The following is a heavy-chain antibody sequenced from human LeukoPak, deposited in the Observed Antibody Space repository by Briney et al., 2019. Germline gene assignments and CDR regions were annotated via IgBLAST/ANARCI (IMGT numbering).Heavy chain of an antibody. CDR3: ARGTEWWSLPDAFDI. D-gene: IGHD2-15*01. Sequence: SETLSLTCTVSGGSISSYYWSWIRQPPGKGLEWIGYIYYSGSTNYNPSLKSRVTISVDTSKNQFSLKLSSVTAADTAVYYCARGTEWWSLPDAFDIWGQGTMVTVSS. V-gene: IGHV4-59*01. CDR2: IYYSGST. CDR1: GGSISSYY. J-gene: IGHJ3*02.